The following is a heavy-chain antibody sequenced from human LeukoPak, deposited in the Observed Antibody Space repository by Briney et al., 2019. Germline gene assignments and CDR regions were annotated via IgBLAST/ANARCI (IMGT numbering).Heavy chain of an antibody. CDR2: IFYSGSN. V-gene: IGHV4-59*08. D-gene: IGHD5-18*01. CDR1: GGSISGYY. CDR3: ARHVDTATDYFDY. Sequence: SETLSLTCTVSGGSISGYYWSWIRQPPGKGLEWIGYIFYSGSNNYNPPLKSRVTISVHTSKNQFSLKLSSVTAADTAVYYCARHVDTATDYFDYWGQGTLVTVSS. J-gene: IGHJ4*02.